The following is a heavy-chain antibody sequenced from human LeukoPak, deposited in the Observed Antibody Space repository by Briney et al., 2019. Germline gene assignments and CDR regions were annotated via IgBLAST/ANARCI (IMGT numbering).Heavy chain of an antibody. V-gene: IGHV3-23*01. D-gene: IGHD3-10*01. CDR2: IPVNGGST. CDR3: ARASWPLGSYYMDV. Sequence: PGGSLRLSCAASGFTFSSYGMSWVRQAPGKGLEWVSAIPVNGGSTYYADSVKGRFTISRDNAKKSLFLQMNSLRAEDTAVYYCARASWPLGSYYMDVWGKGTTVTISS. CDR1: GFTFSSYG. J-gene: IGHJ6*03.